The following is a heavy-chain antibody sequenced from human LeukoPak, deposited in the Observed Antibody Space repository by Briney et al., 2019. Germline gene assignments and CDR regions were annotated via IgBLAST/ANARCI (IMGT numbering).Heavy chain of an antibody. Sequence: PSETLSLTCTVSGGSISSYYWSWIRQPPGKGLEWIGYIYYSGSTNYNPSLKSRVTISVDTSKNQFSLKLSSVTAADTAVYYCARYYGDSPPIDYWGQGTLVTVSS. J-gene: IGHJ4*02. V-gene: IGHV4-59*12. CDR3: ARYYGDSPPIDY. D-gene: IGHD4-17*01. CDR2: IYYSGST. CDR1: GGSISSYY.